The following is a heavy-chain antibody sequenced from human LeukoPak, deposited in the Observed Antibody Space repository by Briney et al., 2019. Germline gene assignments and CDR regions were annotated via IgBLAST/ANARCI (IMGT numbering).Heavy chain of an antibody. CDR2: IYYSGST. CDR3: ARDVYWDYGMDV. V-gene: IGHV4-31*11. D-gene: IGHD2-15*01. CDR1: GGSFSGYY. J-gene: IGHJ6*02. Sequence: PSETLSLTCAVYGGSFSGYYWSWIRQHPGKGLEWIGYIYYSGSTYYNPSLKSRVTISVDTSKNQFPLKLSSVTAADTAVYYCARDVYWDYGMDVWGQGTTVTVSS.